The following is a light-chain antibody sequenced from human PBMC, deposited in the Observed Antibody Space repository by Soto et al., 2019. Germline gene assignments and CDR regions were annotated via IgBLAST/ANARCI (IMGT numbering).Light chain of an antibody. CDR2: EGN. CDR3: CSYVGARRYV. Sequence: QSVLTQPASVSGSPGQSITISCAGSISDVGGSNLVSWYQQHPGKVPKLIIYEGNRRPAGVSSRFSGSNAGKTAFLTISGLQAEDEADYYCCSYVGARRYVFVIATQLTVL. J-gene: IGLJ1*01. V-gene: IGLV2-23*01. CDR1: ISDVGGSNL.